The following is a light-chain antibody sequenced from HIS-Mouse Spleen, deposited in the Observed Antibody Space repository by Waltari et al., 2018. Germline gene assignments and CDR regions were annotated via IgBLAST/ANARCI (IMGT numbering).Light chain of an antibody. J-gene: IGLJ3*02. Sequence: QSALTQPRSVSGSPGQSVTISCTGTSSDVGGYNYVSWYQQHPGTAPKLMIYDVRKRPSGVPDRFSGSKAGNTASLTISGLQAEDEADYYCCSYAGSYTWVFGGGTKLTVL. CDR2: DVR. CDR1: SSDVGGYNY. CDR3: CSYAGSYTWV. V-gene: IGLV2-11*01.